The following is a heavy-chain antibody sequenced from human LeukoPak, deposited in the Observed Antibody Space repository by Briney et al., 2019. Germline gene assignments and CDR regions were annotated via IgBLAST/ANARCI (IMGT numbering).Heavy chain of an antibody. CDR1: GGTFSSYG. D-gene: IGHD3-22*01. CDR2: IIPLFDTA. Sequence: SVKVSCKASGGTFSSYGFNWVRQAPGQGLEWMGGIIPLFDTANYAQNFLGRVTITADESTSTAYMELSSLRSEDTAVYYCARVGHYFDSSGYYLDYWGQGTLVTVSS. V-gene: IGHV1-69*13. J-gene: IGHJ4*02. CDR3: ARVGHYFDSSGYYLDY.